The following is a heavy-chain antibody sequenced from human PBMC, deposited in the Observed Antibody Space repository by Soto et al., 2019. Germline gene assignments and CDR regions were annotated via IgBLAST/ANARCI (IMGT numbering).Heavy chain of an antibody. V-gene: IGHV4-31*03. D-gene: IGHD6-13*01. Sequence: TLSLTCTVSGGSISSGGYYWSWIRQHPGKGLEWIGYIYYSGSTYYNPSLKSRVTISVDTSKNQFPLKLSSVTAADTAVYYCARDGGSSFDAFDIWGQGTMVTVSS. CDR1: GGSISSGGYY. CDR3: ARDGGSSFDAFDI. J-gene: IGHJ3*02. CDR2: IYYSGST.